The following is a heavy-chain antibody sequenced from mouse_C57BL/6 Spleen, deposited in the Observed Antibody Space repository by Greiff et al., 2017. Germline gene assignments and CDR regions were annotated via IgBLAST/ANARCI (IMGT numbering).Heavy chain of an antibody. D-gene: IGHD2-2*01. J-gene: IGHJ2*01. CDR1: GYTFTSYW. CDR3: ARWYGYDAHFDY. V-gene: IGHV1-50*01. Sequence: QVQLQQPGAELVKPGASVKLSCKASGYTFTSYWMQWVKQRPGQGLEWIGEIDPSDSYTNYNQKFKGKATLTVDTSSSTAYMQLSSLTSEDSAVYYCARWYGYDAHFDYWGQGTTLTVSS. CDR2: IDPSDSYT.